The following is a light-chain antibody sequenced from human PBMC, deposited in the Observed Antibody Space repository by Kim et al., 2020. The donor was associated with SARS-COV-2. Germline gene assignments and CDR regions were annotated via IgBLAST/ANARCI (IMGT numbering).Light chain of an antibody. Sequence: SVSAGQTARITCSGDVLAKKYARWFQQKPGQAPVLVIYKDSERPSGIPERFSGSSSGTTVTLTISGAQVEDEADYYCYSAADNNYVFGTGTKVTVL. CDR3: YSAADNNYV. V-gene: IGLV3-27*01. CDR2: KDS. CDR1: VLAKKY. J-gene: IGLJ1*01.